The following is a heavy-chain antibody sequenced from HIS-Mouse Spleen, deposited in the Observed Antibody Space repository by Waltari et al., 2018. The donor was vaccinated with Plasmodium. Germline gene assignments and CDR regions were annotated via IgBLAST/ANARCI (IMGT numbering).Heavy chain of an antibody. CDR3: ARGMKSSSSAFDI. D-gene: IGHD6-6*01. CDR2: IYSGGST. Sequence: EVQLVESGGGLIQPGGSLRLSCAASGFTVRSTYLSRVRQVPGQGLEWVSVIYSGGSTYYADSVKGRFTISRDNSKNTLYLQMNSLRAEDTAVYYCARGMKSSSSAFDIWGQGTMVTVSS. V-gene: IGHV3-53*01. J-gene: IGHJ3*02. CDR1: GFTVRSTY.